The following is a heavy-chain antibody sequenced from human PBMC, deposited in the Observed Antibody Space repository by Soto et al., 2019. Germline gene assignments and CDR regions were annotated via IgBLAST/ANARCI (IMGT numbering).Heavy chain of an antibody. CDR2: IYYSGST. D-gene: IGHD5-18*01. J-gene: IGHJ4*02. CDR3: ARGVQLWSYYFDF. Sequence: SETLSLTCTVSGGSISSSSYYWGWIRQPPGKGLEWIGSIYYSGSTYYNTSLKSRVTISVDTSKNQFSLKLSSVTAADTAVCYCARGVQLWSYYFDFWGQGTLVTVSS. CDR1: GGSISSSSYY. V-gene: IGHV4-39*01.